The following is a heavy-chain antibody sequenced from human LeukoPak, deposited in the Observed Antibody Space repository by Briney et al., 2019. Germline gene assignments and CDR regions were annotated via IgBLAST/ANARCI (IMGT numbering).Heavy chain of an antibody. CDR3: ARSANRLRGYYYDSSARSDAFDI. CDR2: IYYSGST. CDR1: GGSISSGSYY. D-gene: IGHD3-22*01. V-gene: IGHV4-61*01. Sequence: SETLSLTCTVSGGSISSGSYYWSWIRQPPGKGLEWIGYIYYSGSTNYNPSLKSRVTISVDTSKNQFSLKLSSVTAADTAVYYCARSANRLRGYYYDSSARSDAFDIWGQGTMVTVSS. J-gene: IGHJ3*02.